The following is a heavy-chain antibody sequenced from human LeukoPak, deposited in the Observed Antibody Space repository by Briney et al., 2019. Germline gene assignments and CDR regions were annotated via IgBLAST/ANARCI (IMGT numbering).Heavy chain of an antibody. J-gene: IGHJ4*02. V-gene: IGHV1-69*05. CDR2: IIPIFGTA. CDR1: GGTFSSYA. CDR3: ARGISGSYTADY. D-gene: IGHD1-26*01. Sequence: ASVKVSCKPSGGTFSSYAISWVRQAPGQGLEWMGGIIPIFGTANYAQKFQGRVTITTDESTSTAYMELSSLRSEDTAVYYCARGISGSYTADYWGQGTLVTVSS.